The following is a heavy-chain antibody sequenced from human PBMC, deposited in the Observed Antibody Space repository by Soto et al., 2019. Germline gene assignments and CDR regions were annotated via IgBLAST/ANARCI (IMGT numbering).Heavy chain of an antibody. J-gene: IGHJ5*02. V-gene: IGHV5-51*01. CDR1: GYSFTIYW. CDR3: ARVYYYDSSAFDP. Sequence: GESLKISCKGSGYSFTIYWIGWVRQMPGKGLEWMGIIYPGDSDTRYSPSFQGQVTISADKSISTAYLQWSSLKASDTAMYYCARVYYYDSSAFDPWGQGALVTVSS. D-gene: IGHD3-22*01. CDR2: IYPGDSDT.